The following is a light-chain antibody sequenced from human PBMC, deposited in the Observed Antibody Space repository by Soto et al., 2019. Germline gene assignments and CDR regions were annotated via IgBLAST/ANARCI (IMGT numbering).Light chain of an antibody. CDR2: AAS. CDR3: QHYNNWHPWT. Sequence: VMMQSPATLSVSPGARPTASCRASQGLGTNLASYRQKPRQAPRLPIYAASTRATGVPGRFSGSGSGTEFTLTISSLQSADFAAYYCQHYNNWHPWTFGHGTQVDI. CDR1: QGLGTN. V-gene: IGKV3-15*01. J-gene: IGKJ1*01.